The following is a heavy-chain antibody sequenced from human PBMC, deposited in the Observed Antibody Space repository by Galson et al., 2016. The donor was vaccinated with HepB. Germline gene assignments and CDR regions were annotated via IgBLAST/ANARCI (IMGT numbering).Heavy chain of an antibody. CDR3: ARELVRSAFDL. CDR1: GFTLSSSG. J-gene: IGHJ3*01. CDR2: ISTSISTI. Sequence: CAASGFTLSSSGINWVRQAPGKGLQWLSYISTSISTIYYADSVMGRFTISRDNAANSVYLQMNGLRDDDTAIYYCARELVRSAFDLWGQGTMVTVSS. D-gene: IGHD4/OR15-4a*01. V-gene: IGHV3-48*02.